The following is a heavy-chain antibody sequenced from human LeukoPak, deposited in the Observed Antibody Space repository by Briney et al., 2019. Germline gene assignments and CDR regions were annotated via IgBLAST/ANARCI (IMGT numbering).Heavy chain of an antibody. CDR3: ARVLGEWLENWFDP. D-gene: IGHD3-16*01. CDR2: IIPIFGTA. Sequence: SVKVSCKASGGTFSSYAISWVRQAPGQGLEWMGGIIPIFGTANYAQKFQGRVTNTADESTSTAYMELSSLRSEDTAVYYCARVLGEWLENWFDPWGQGTLVTVSS. V-gene: IGHV1-69*13. J-gene: IGHJ5*02. CDR1: GGTFSSYA.